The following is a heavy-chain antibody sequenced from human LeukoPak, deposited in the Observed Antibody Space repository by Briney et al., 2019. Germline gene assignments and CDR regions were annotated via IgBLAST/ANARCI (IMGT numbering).Heavy chain of an antibody. D-gene: IGHD3-3*01. CDR1: GFTFSSYA. CDR2: ISYDGSNK. J-gene: IGHJ3*02. Sequence: GGSLRLSCAASGFTFSSYAMHWVRQAPGKGLEWVAVISYDGSNKYYADSVKGRFTISRDNSKNTLYLQMNSLRAEDTAVYYCARDNEWLLAFDIWGQGTMVTVSS. CDR3: ARDNEWLLAFDI. V-gene: IGHV3-30-3*01.